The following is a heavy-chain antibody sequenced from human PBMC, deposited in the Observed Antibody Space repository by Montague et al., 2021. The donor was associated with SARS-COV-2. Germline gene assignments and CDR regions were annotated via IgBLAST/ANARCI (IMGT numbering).Heavy chain of an antibody. CDR1: GFTFSSFS. CDR3: AGAQGDYVGERTTYYYYGMDV. CDR2: ISSSSIYI. Sequence: SLSLSFAASGFTFSSFSMNWVRQAPGKGLEWVSSISSSSIYIYYADSVKGRFTISRDNAKNSLYLQMNSLRAEDTAVYYCAGAQGDYVGERTTYYYYGMDVWGQGTTVTVSS. J-gene: IGHJ6*02. V-gene: IGHV3-21*01. D-gene: IGHD1-14*01.